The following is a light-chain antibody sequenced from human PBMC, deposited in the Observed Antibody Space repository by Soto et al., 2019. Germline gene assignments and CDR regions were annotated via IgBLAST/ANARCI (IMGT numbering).Light chain of an antibody. J-gene: IGKJ1*01. CDR3: QQANSFPRT. CDR1: QGISSW. CDR2: DAS. V-gene: IGKV1-12*01. Sequence: DIQITQSPSSVSASVGDRVTITCLAYQGISSWLAWYQQKPGKAPKLQIYDASSLQSGVPSRFSCSGSGTDFTLTISTLQPEDFATYYCQQANSFPRTFGQGTKVEIK.